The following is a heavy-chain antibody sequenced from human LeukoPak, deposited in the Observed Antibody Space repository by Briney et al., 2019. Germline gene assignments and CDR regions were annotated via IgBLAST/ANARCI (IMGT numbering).Heavy chain of an antibody. CDR1: DGSVSSYY. J-gene: IGHJ4*02. Sequence: PSETLSLTYTVSDGSVSSYYWSWIRQPPGKGLEWIGYMNYNGDTNYNPSLKSRVTMSLDTSTNQLSLKLSSVTAADTAVYYCARGLRYRPDYWGQGTLVTVSS. V-gene: IGHV4-59*02. CDR3: ARGLRYRPDY. D-gene: IGHD1-26*01. CDR2: MNYNGDT.